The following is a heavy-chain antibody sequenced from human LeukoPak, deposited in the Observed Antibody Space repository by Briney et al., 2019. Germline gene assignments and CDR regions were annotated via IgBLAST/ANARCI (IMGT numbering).Heavy chain of an antibody. V-gene: IGHV4-30-2*01. CDR3: ASQSMEGAVHA. J-gene: IGHJ5*02. CDR2: IYHSGST. D-gene: IGHD2/OR15-2a*01. CDR1: GGSISSGGYS. Sequence: SSETLSLTCAVSGGSISSGGYSWSWIRQPPGKGLEWIGYIYHSGSTYYNPSLKSRVTISVDRSKNQFSLKLSSVTAADTAVYYCASQSMEGAVHAWGQGTLVTVSS.